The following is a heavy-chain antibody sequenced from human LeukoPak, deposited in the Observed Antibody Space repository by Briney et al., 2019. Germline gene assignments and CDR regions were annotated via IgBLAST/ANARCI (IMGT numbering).Heavy chain of an antibody. CDR2: IKHDGTEK. CDR3: ARVHSSGSN. D-gene: IGHD3-22*01. V-gene: IGHV3-7*04. J-gene: IGHJ4*02. CDR1: GFTFSTYW. Sequence: GGSLRLSCAASGFTFSTYWMSWVRQAPGKGLEWVANIKHDGTEKYYVDSVKGRFTISRDNAKNSLYLQMNSLGAEDTAVYYCARVHSSGSNWGKGTLVTVSS.